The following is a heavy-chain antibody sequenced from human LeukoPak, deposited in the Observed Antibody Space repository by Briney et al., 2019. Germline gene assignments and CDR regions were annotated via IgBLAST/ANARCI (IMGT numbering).Heavy chain of an antibody. CDR2: IYYSGST. Sequence: SETLSLTCTVSGGSISSGGYYWSWIRQYSGKGLEWIGYIYYSGSTNYNPSLKSRVTISVDTSKNQFSLKLSSVTAADTAVYYCARVGPTYDSSGYYLGKYFDYWGQGTLVTVSS. V-gene: IGHV4-61*08. D-gene: IGHD3-22*01. CDR3: ARVGPTYDSSGYYLGKYFDY. J-gene: IGHJ4*02. CDR1: GGSISSGGYY.